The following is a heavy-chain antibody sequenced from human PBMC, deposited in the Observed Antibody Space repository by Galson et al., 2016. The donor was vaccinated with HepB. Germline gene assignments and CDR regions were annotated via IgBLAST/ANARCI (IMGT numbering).Heavy chain of an antibody. CDR2: IVPRLGAT. V-gene: IGHV1-69*08. CDR3: ATGACGGTCYHYLYYYMDV. J-gene: IGHJ6*03. Sequence: SVKVSCKASGGTFSGNTINWVRQAPGQGLEWMGRIVPRLGATTYAHKFQDRVTITADKSTTTAYMELSSLRSEDTAVYYCATGACGGTCYHYLYYYMDVWGKGTTVP. D-gene: IGHD3-22*01. CDR1: GGTFSGNT.